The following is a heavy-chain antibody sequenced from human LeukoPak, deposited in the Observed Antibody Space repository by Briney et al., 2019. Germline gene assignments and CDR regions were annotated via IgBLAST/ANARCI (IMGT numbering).Heavy chain of an antibody. Sequence: GGSLRLSCAASGFTFSSYSMNWVRQTPGKGLEWVSSISSSSSYIYYADSVKGRFTISRDNAKNSLYLQMNSLRAEDTAVYYCARDANSMAPFDYWGQGTLVTVSS. D-gene: IGHD2-8*01. CDR3: ARDANSMAPFDY. V-gene: IGHV3-21*01. CDR1: GFTFSSYS. J-gene: IGHJ4*02. CDR2: ISSSSSYI.